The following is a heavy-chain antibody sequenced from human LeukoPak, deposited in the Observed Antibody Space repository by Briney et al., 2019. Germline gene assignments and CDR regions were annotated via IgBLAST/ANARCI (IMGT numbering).Heavy chain of an antibody. CDR1: GFTFSSYA. CDR3: ARTQQWLATGGWYWFDT. D-gene: IGHD6-19*01. CDR2: ISDSGGRT. J-gene: IGHJ5*02. V-gene: IGHV3-23*01. Sequence: GGSLRLSCAASGFTFSSYAMSWVRQAPGKGLEWVSGISDSGGRTYYADSVKGRFTVSRDNSKNTVYLQMGSLREEDMAVYYCARTQQWLATGGWYWFDTWGQGTLVTVSS.